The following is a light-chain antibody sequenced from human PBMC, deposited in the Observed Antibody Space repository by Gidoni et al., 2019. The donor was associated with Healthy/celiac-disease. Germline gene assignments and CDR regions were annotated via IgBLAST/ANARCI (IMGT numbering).Light chain of an antibody. Sequence: DIQMTQSPSSLSASVGDRVTITCQESQDISNYLNWYQQKPGKAPKLLIYDASNLETGVPSRFSGSGSWTDFTFTISSLQPEDIATYYCQQDDNPYTFXXXTKLEIK. V-gene: IGKV1-33*01. J-gene: IGKJ2*01. CDR2: DAS. CDR1: QDISNY. CDR3: QQDDNPYT.